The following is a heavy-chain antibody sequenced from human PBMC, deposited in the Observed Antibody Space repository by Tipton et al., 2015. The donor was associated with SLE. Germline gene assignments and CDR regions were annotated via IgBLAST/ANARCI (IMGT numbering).Heavy chain of an antibody. V-gene: IGHV3-30*04. Sequence: SLRLSCAASGFSFSGYAMHWVRQAPGKGLEWVAVISLDGSNKYYADSVKGRFTISRDNSKNTLYLQMNSLRAEDTAVYYCARGAIFGAYYYYMDVWGKGTTVTVSS. CDR3: ARGAIFGAYYYYMDV. J-gene: IGHJ6*03. CDR1: GFSFSGYA. CDR2: ISLDGSNK. D-gene: IGHD3-3*01.